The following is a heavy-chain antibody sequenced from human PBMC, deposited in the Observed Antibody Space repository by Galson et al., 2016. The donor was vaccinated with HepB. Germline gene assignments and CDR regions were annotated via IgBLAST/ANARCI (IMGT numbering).Heavy chain of an antibody. CDR1: GVTFSNYA. CDR2: FIPIFHTP. J-gene: IGHJ6*02. CDR3: ARGGQWLVRSPGQIYAMDV. Sequence: KVSCKASGVTFSNYAINWVRQAPGQGLEWMGGFIPIFHTPIYAQKFQGRITITADESTSTSYMELRNLKSGDTALYYCARGGQWLVRSPGQIYAMDVWGQGTTVTVSS. D-gene: IGHD6-19*01. V-gene: IGHV1-69*01.